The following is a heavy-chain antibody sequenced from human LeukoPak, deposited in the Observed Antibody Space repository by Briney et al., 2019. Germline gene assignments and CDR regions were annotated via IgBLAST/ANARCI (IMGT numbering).Heavy chain of an antibody. V-gene: IGHV3-23*01. Sequence: PGGPLRLSCAASGFTFSSYAMSWVRQAPGKGLEWVSAISGSGGSTYYADSVKGRFTISRDNSKNTLYLQMNGLRAEDTAVYYCAKTYSYGSWGYYFDYWGQGTLVTVSS. D-gene: IGHD5-18*01. CDR3: AKTYSYGSWGYYFDY. CDR2: ISGSGGST. CDR1: GFTFSSYA. J-gene: IGHJ4*02.